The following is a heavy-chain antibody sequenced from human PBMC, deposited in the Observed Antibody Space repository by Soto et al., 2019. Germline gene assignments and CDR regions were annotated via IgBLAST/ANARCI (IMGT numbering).Heavy chain of an antibody. V-gene: IGHV3-23*01. J-gene: IGHJ6*02. CDR3: AKDNHRIAAAGYYYYGMDV. CDR1: GLTFSSYA. D-gene: IGHD6-13*01. Sequence: GGSLRLSCAASGLTFSSYAMSWVRQAPGKGLEWVSAISGSGGSTYYADSVKGRFTTSRDNSKNTLYLQMNSLRAEDTAVYYCAKDNHRIAAAGYYYYGMDVWGQGTTVTVSS. CDR2: ISGSGGST.